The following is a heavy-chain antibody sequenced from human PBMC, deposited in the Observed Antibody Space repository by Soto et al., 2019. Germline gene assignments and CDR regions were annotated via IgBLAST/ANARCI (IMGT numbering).Heavy chain of an antibody. CDR1: GGSISSGGFY. CDR3: ARVGTPMDFDY. CDR2: IYYSGNT. J-gene: IGHJ4*02. V-gene: IGHV4-31*03. Sequence: QVQLQESGPGLVKPSQTLSLTCTVSGGSISSGGFYWTWIRQLPGKGLEWIGYIYYSGNTYYNPSRKSRFIISADTSKNQFSLKVSPVTAADTAVYYCARVGTPMDFDYWGQGTLVTVSS. D-gene: IGHD5-18*01.